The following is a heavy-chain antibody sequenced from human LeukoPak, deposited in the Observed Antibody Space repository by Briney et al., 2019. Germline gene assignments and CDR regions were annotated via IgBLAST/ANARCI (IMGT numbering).Heavy chain of an antibody. V-gene: IGHV3-48*03. Sequence: PGGPLRLSCAGSGFNFSTYEINWVREAPGKGLEWLSYYSSRGCSIFYTVSVKGRFHLSREIAENSLYLHVQRLRSEDASVYFRARDKALTSWGQGTLVTVSS. CDR3: ARDKALTS. J-gene: IGHJ5*02. CDR2: YSSRGCSI. CDR1: GFNFSTYE.